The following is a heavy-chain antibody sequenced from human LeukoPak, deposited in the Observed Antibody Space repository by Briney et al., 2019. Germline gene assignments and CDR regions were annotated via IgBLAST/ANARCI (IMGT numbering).Heavy chain of an antibody. CDR2: FDPEDGET. V-gene: IGHV1-24*01. J-gene: IGHJ4*02. Sequence: EASVKVSCKVSGYTLTELSMHWVRQAPGKGLEWMGGFDPEDGETIYAQKFQGRVTMTEDTSTSTAYMDLTSLRSDDTAVYYCARSGHRRYYYASGPDYWGQGTLVTVSS. CDR3: ARSGHRRYYYASGPDY. CDR1: GYTLTELS. D-gene: IGHD3-10*01.